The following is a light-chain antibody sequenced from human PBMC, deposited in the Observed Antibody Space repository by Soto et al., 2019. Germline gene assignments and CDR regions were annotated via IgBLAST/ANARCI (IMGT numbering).Light chain of an antibody. J-gene: IGKJ2*01. V-gene: IGKV3-15*01. Sequence: EIVMTQSPATLSVTPGERATLSCRASQSISTELAWYQQKPGQPPRLLIYSASTRATGVPARFTGSGSGTDFTLTISGRQSEEVAVYYCQQGHNWPLTFGQGTMLEI. CDR2: SAS. CDR1: QSISTE. CDR3: QQGHNWPLT.